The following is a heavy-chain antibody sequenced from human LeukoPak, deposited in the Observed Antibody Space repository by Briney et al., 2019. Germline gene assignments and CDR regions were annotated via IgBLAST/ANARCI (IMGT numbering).Heavy chain of an antibody. J-gene: IGHJ4*02. CDR2: ISAYNGNT. D-gene: IGHD5-24*01. CDR1: GYTFTSYG. CDR3: ARVHRYNPYYFDY. V-gene: IGHV1-18*01. Sequence: ASVKVSCKASGYTFTSYGINWVRQALGQGLEWMGWISAYNGNTNYAQNLQGRVTMTTDTSTSTAYMELRSPRSDDTAVYYCARVHRYNPYYFDYWGQGTLVTVSS.